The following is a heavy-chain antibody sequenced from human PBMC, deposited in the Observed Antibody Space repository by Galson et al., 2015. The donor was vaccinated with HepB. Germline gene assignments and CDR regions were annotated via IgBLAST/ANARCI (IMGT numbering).Heavy chain of an antibody. Sequence: SLRLSCAASGFIFSSYAMHWVRQAPGKGLEWVAVISYDASNKYYADSVKGRFTTSRDNSKNTLYLQMNSLRAEDTAVYYCARDLISELWFGEGIDYWGQGTLVTVSS. CDR3: ARDLISELWFGEGIDY. V-gene: IGHV3-30*04. CDR2: ISYDASNK. J-gene: IGHJ4*02. CDR1: GFIFSSYA. D-gene: IGHD3-10*01.